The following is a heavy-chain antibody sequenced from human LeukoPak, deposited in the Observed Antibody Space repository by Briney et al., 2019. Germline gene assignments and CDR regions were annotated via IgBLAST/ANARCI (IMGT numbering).Heavy chain of an antibody. V-gene: IGHV3-23*05. D-gene: IGHD5-12*01. J-gene: IGHJ4*02. CDR2: VDSSGVYT. Sequence: TGGSLRLSCAASGFTFSKSPMTWVRHDPGKGLEWVSSVDSSGVYTYYADSVKGRFTVSRDNSKNTLYLQMNSLRAEDTAVYYCAKPRDIVATISALYRGQGTLVTVSS. CDR1: GFTFSKSP. CDR3: AKPRDIVATISALY.